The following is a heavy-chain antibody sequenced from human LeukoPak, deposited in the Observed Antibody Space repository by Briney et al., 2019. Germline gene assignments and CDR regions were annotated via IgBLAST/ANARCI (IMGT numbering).Heavy chain of an antibody. CDR3: AREGIVVPAAYKKRQPGIAVAGTSYYYYGMDV. CDR1: GGSISSYY. CDR2: IYTSGST. J-gene: IGHJ6*02. V-gene: IGHV4-4*07. D-gene: IGHD6-19*01. Sequence: PSETLSLTCTVSGGSISSYYWSWIRQPAGKGLEWIGRIYTSGSTNYNPSLKSRVTMSVDTSKNQFSLKLSSVTAADTAVYYCAREGIVVPAAYKKRQPGIAVAGTSYYYYGMDVWGQGTTVTVSS.